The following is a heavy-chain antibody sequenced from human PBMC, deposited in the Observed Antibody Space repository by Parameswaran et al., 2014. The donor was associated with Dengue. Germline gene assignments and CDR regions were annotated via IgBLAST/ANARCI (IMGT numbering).Heavy chain of an antibody. V-gene: IGHV5-10-1*01. J-gene: IGHJ4*02. Sequence: VRQMPGKGLEWMGRIDPSDSYTNYSPSFQGHVTISADKSISTAYLQWSSLKASDTAMYYCARLNYYCSSTSCFLDYWGQGTLVTVSS. D-gene: IGHD2-2*01. CDR3: ARLNYYCSSTSCFLDY. CDR2: IDPSDSYT.